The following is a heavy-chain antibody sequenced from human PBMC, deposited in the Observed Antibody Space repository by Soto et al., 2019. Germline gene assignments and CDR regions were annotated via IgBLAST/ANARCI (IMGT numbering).Heavy chain of an antibody. D-gene: IGHD3-10*01. CDR1: GGSIRGYY. CDR3: ARAEHYYGSGSFSLGY. CDR2: VYWIGST. V-gene: IGHV4-59*12. Sequence: PSETLSLTCTVSGGSIRGYYWNWIRQSPGKGLEWIGYVYWIGSTNYSPSLKSRVTISVDTSKNQFSLNLTSVTAADTAVYYCARAEHYYGSGSFSLGYWGQGTLVTVSS. J-gene: IGHJ4*02.